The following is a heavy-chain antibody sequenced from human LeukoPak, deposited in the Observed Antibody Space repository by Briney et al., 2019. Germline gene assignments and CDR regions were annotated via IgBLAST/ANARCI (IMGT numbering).Heavy chain of an antibody. CDR3: ARIGCSGTSCYLDP. CDR1: GYSFMSYW. D-gene: IGHD2-2*01. Sequence: GESLKISCKASGYSFMSYWIGWVRQMPGKGLEWMGIIFPGDSDTRYTPSFQGQVAISADKSINTAYLQWSSLKASDTAMYYCARIGCSGTSCYLDPWGQGTLVIVSS. V-gene: IGHV5-51*01. CDR2: IFPGDSDT. J-gene: IGHJ5*02.